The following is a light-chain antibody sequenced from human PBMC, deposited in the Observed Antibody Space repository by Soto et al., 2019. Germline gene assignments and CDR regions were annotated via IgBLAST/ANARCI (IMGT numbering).Light chain of an antibody. CDR2: SNN. V-gene: IGLV1-47*02. J-gene: IGLJ3*02. CDR1: SSNIGSNY. CDR3: AAWDDSLSGPV. Sequence: QSVLTQPPSASGTPGQRVTISCSGSSSNIGSNYVYWYQQLPGTAPKLLIYSNNQRPSGVPDRFSGSKSGTSASLAISGLRSEDEADYYCAAWDDSLSGPVFGGGTQPTVL.